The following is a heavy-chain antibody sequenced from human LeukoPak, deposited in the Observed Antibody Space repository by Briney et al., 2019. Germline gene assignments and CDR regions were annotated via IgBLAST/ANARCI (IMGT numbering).Heavy chain of an antibody. V-gene: IGHV1-18*01. J-gene: IGHJ3*02. CDR2: ITAGNGNT. D-gene: IGHD5-18*01. CDR1: GYNFRNYG. Sequence: PSVKVSCKASGYNFRNYGIGWVRHAPRQGLEWMGWITAGNGNTNYAQKVQGRVTMTTDTSTSTAYMELRSLRSDDTAVYFCARDSARGYSYGYNAFDIWGQGTMATVSS. CDR3: ARDSARGYSYGYNAFDI.